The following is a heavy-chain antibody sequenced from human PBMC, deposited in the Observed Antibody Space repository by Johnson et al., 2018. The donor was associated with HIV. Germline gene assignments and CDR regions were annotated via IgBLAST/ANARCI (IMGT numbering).Heavy chain of an antibody. Sequence: VQLVESGGGLVQPGGSLRLSCVASGYTFSHYWMSWVRQGPGKGLEWVANINQDGSETYYADSVKGRFTISRDNAKSSLYLQMNGLRAEDTAVYYCARASTTVTTGDDAFDIWGQGTMVTVSS. V-gene: IGHV3-7*02. CDR1: GYTFSHYW. J-gene: IGHJ3*02. CDR2: INQDGSET. CDR3: ARASTTVTTGDDAFDI. D-gene: IGHD4-17*01.